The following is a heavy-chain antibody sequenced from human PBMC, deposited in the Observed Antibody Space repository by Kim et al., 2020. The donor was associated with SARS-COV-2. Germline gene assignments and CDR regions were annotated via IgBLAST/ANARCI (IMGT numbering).Heavy chain of an antibody. D-gene: IGHD3-10*01. Sequence: SETLSLTCTVSGGSISSGDYYWSWIRQPPGKGLEWIGYIYYSGSTYYNPSLKSRVTISVDTSKNQFSLKLSSVTAADTAVYYCARGNGLLWFGELFPDAFDIWGQGTMVTVSS. CDR2: IYYSGST. CDR1: GGSISSGDYY. J-gene: IGHJ3*02. V-gene: IGHV4-30-4*01. CDR3: ARGNGLLWFGELFPDAFDI.